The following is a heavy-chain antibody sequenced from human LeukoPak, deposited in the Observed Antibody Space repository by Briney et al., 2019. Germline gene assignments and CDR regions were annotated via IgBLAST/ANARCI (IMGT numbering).Heavy chain of an antibody. CDR2: INPNSGGT. CDR1: GYTFTGYY. J-gene: IGHJ4*02. CDR3: ARDYYDSSGLNFDY. V-gene: IGHV1-2*02. Sequence: ASVKVSCKASGYTFTGYYMHWVRQAPGQGLEWMGWINPNSGGTNYAQKFQGRVTMTRDTSISTAYMELSSLRSEDTAVYYCARDYYDSSGLNFDYWGQGTLVTVSS. D-gene: IGHD3-22*01.